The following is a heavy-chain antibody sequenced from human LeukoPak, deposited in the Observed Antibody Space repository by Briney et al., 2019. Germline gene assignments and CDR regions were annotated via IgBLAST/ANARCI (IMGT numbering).Heavy chain of an antibody. D-gene: IGHD6-25*01. CDR3: ARQGYSSGFFDY. CDR1: GGTFSSYA. V-gene: IGHV1-69*04. CDR2: IIPILGIA. J-gene: IGHJ4*02. Sequence: ASVKVSCKASGGTFSSYAITWVRQAPGQGLEWMGRIIPILGIANYAQKFQGRVTITADKSTSTAYMELSSLRAEDTAVYYCARQGYSSGFFDYWGQGTLVTVSS.